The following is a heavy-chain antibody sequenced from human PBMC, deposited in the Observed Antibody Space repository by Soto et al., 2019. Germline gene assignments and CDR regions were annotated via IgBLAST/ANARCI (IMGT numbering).Heavy chain of an antibody. D-gene: IGHD2-8*01. Sequence: QVHLVQSGADVKKPGASVQVSCRASGYPFKDFYIHWVRQAPGQGLEWMGWINPSSGGTTYARKFQGRVTVTRDSSIRTADMELNRLTSDDTAVYYFARIWGMCPNGACSYYFDYWGQGPLVAVS. CDR1: GYPFKDFY. J-gene: IGHJ4*02. CDR3: ARIWGMCPNGACSYYFDY. CDR2: INPSSGGT. V-gene: IGHV1-2*02.